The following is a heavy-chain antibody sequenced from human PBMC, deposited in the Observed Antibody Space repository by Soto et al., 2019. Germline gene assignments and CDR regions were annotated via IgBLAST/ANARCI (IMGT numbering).Heavy chain of an antibody. CDR1: GYSFTSYA. D-gene: IGHD1-1*01. J-gene: IGHJ3*02. CDR3: ATDLRRLEPTKDAFDI. CDR2: ISAYNGNT. Sequence: ASVKVSCKASGYSFTSYAITWVRQAPGQGHEWMGWISAYNGNTNYAQKLQGRVTMTEDTSTDTAYMELSSLRSEDTAVYYCATDLRRLEPTKDAFDIWGQGTMVTVSS. V-gene: IGHV1-18*01.